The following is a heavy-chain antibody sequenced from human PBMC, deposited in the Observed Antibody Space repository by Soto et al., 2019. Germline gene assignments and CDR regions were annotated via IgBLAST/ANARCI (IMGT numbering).Heavy chain of an antibody. V-gene: IGHV1-3*01. Sequence: QVKLVQSGAEVKKPGASVKISGEASGYTFISRALHWVRQAPGQRLEWMGWINPDNANTKYSQNFQGRVTFTRDTSASTAYIELSSLRSEDTAVYFCARDPGSGHYFDYWGQGTLVTVSS. CDR3: ARDPGSGHYFDY. CDR2: INPDNANT. CDR1: GYTFISRA. D-gene: IGHD2-15*01. J-gene: IGHJ4*02.